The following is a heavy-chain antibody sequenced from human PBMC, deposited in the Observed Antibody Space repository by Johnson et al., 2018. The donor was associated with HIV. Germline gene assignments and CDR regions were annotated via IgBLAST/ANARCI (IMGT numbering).Heavy chain of an antibody. V-gene: IGHV3-30*03. Sequence: QVQLVESGGGVVRPGGSLRLSCAASGFTFSDYYMSWIRQAPGKGLEWVAVISYDGSNKYYADSVKGRFSISIDTSKNMLYLQMNSLKAEDTAVYYCARPSGSGWSSDAFDICGQGTMVTVSS. CDR2: ISYDGSNK. CDR1: GFTFSDYY. J-gene: IGHJ3*02. CDR3: ARPSGSGWSSDAFDI. D-gene: IGHD6-19*01.